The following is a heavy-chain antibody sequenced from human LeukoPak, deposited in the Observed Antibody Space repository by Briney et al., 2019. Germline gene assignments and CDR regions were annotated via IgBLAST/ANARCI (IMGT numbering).Heavy chain of an antibody. CDR2: IYYSGST. V-gene: IGHV4-59*08. CDR1: GGSISDYY. Sequence: SETLSLTCTVSGGSISDYYWSWIRQPPGKGLEWIGYIYYSGSTNYNPSLKSRVTISVDTSKNQFSLKLSSVTAADTAVYYCARVFYYDSSGYPDAYFHYWRQGTLVTVPS. J-gene: IGHJ4*02. D-gene: IGHD3-22*01. CDR3: ARVFYYDSSGYPDAYFHY.